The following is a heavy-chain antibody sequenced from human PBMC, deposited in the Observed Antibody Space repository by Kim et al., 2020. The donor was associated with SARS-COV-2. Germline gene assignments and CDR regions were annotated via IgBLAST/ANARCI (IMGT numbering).Heavy chain of an antibody. V-gene: IGHV3-30*04. CDR1: GFIFSSYA. CDR2: ISYDVSNK. D-gene: IGHD2-2*01. Sequence: GGSLRLSCAASGFIFSSYAMHWVRQAPGKGLEWVAVISYDVSNKYYADSGKGRFTISRDNSKNTLYLQMNSLRAEDTAVYYCARDRTKFYCSSTACYGGDAFDIWGQGTMVTVSS. J-gene: IGHJ3*02. CDR3: ARDRTKFYCSSTACYGGDAFDI.